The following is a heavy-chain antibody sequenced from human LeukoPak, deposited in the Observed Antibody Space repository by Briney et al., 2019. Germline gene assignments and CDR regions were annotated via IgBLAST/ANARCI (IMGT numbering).Heavy chain of an antibody. Sequence: GGSLRLSCAASGFTFSSDGIHWVRQAPGKGLEWVAVISNDGNNKYYTDSVKGRFTISRDNSKNMLYLQMSSLRAEDTAVYYCVKDVVSGGDWGQGTLVTVSS. CDR1: GFTFSSDG. J-gene: IGHJ4*02. D-gene: IGHD2-15*01. CDR3: VKDVVSGGD. CDR2: ISNDGNNK. V-gene: IGHV3-30*18.